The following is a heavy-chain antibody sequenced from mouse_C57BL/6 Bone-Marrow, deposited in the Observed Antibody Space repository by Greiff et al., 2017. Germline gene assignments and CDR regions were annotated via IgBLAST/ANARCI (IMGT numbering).Heavy chain of an antibody. J-gene: IGHJ1*03. CDR2: ISSGGSYT. CDR3: ARDGYYWYFDV. D-gene: IGHD2-3*01. CDR1: GFTFSSYG. Sequence: EVKLVESGGDLVKPGGSLKLSCAASGFTFSSYGMSWVRQTPDKRLEWVATISSGGSYTYYPDSVKGRFTLSRDNAKNTLYLQMSSLKSEDTAMXYCARDGYYWYFDVWGTGTTVTVSS. V-gene: IGHV5-6*01.